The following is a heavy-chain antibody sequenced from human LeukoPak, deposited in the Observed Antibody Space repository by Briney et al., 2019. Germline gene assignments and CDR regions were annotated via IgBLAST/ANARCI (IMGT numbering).Heavy chain of an antibody. Sequence: PSETLSLTCAVYGGSFSGYYWSWIRQPPGKGLEWIGEINHSGSTNYNPSLKSRVTISVDTSKNQFSLKLSSVTAADTAVYYCARRYRGSDYWGQGTLVTVSS. CDR1: GGSFSGYY. J-gene: IGHJ4*01. V-gene: IGHV4-34*01. D-gene: IGHD5-12*01. CDR2: INHSGST. CDR3: ARRYRGSDY.